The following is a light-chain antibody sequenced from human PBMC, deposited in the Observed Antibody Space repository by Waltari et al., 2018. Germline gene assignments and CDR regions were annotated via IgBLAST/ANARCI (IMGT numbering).Light chain of an antibody. CDR2: EVS. J-gene: IGLJ1*01. CDR3: CSYAGTIPFV. Sequence: QSALTQTASVSGSPGQSITISCNGTSSDIGSFNLVSWYQQHPGKAPKLMIYEVSQRPSGVSNRFSGSKSANTASLTISGLQAEDEADYYCCSYAGTIPFVFGTGTKVTVL. CDR1: SSDIGSFNL. V-gene: IGLV2-23*02.